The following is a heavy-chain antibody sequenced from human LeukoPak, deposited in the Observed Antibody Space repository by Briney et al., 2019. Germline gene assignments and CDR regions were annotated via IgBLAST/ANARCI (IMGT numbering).Heavy chain of an antibody. V-gene: IGHV3-48*01. D-gene: IGHD5-18*01. CDR2: ISSSSSTI. CDR3: AREDSLDAFDI. J-gene: IGHJ3*02. Sequence: GGSLRLSCAASGFTFSSYSMNWVRQAPGKGLEWVSYISSSSSTIYYADSVKGRFTISRDNAKNSLYLQMNSLRAEDTAVYYCAREDSLDAFDIWGQGTMVTVSS. CDR1: GFTFSSYS.